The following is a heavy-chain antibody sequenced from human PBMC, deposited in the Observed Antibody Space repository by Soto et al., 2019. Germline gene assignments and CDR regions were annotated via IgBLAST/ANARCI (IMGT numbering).Heavy chain of an antibody. V-gene: IGHV3-23*01. Sequence: LRLSCAPSGFSFSNYAMSWVRRAPGKGLEWVSSVSGSGGSGGTTYYADSVKGRFTISRDNSLNTLFLQMNSLRAEDTAVYYCARDRGYCNGASCYRVCGSGFDYWGQGALVTVSS. CDR2: VSGSGGSGGTT. CDR3: ARDRGYCNGASCYRVCGSGFDY. D-gene: IGHD2-15*01. J-gene: IGHJ4*02. CDR1: GFSFSNYA.